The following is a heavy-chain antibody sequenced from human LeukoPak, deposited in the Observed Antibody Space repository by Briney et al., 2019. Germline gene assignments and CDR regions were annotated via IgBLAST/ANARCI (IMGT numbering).Heavy chain of an antibody. Sequence: ASVKVSCKASGYTFTGYYMHWVRQAPGQGLEWMGWISAYNGNTNYAQKLQGRVTMTTDTSTSTAYMELSSLRSEDTAVYYCARDGSKGLYYYYYMDVWGKGTTVTVSS. CDR2: ISAYNGNT. V-gene: IGHV1-18*04. CDR3: ARDGSKGLYYYYYMDV. CDR1: GYTFTGYY. D-gene: IGHD5-12*01. J-gene: IGHJ6*03.